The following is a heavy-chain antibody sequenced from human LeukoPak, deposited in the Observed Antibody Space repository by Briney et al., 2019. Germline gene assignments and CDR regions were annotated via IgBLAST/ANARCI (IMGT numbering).Heavy chain of an antibody. CDR1: GGTFSSYA. D-gene: IGHD2-2*02. CDR3: ARARRDRDIVVVPAAISYYYYMDV. Sequence: GASVKVSCKASGGTFSSYAISWVRQAPGQGLEWMGGIIPIFGTANYAQKFQGRVTITADESTSTAYMELSSLRSEDTAVYYCARARRDRDIVVVPAAISYYYYMDVWGKGTTVTISS. CDR2: IIPIFGTA. V-gene: IGHV1-69*13. J-gene: IGHJ6*03.